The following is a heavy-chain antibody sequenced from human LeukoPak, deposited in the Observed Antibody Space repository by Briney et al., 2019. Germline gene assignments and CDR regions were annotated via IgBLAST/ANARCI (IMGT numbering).Heavy chain of an antibody. V-gene: IGHV1-69*13. CDR1: GYTFTSYG. Sequence: ASVKVSCKASGYTFTSYGISWVRQAPGQGLEWMGGIIPIFGTANYAQKFQGRVTITADESTSTAYMELSSLRSEDTAVYYCARGMSGSYYYFDYWGQGTLVTVSS. CDR2: IIPIFGTA. D-gene: IGHD1-26*01. CDR3: ARGMSGSYYYFDY. J-gene: IGHJ4*02.